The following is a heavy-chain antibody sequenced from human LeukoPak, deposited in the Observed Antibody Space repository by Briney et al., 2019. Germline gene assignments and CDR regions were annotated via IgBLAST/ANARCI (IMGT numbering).Heavy chain of an antibody. D-gene: IGHD3-16*01. V-gene: IGHV3-53*01. Sequence: TGGSLRLSCAASGFTFSSYGMHWVRQAPGKGLEWVSVIYSGGDTYYADSVKGRFTISRDISKNTLYLQMNSLRAEDTAVYYCARGPGVLFFDYWGQGILVTVSS. CDR1: GFTFSSYG. J-gene: IGHJ4*02. CDR2: IYSGGDT. CDR3: ARGPGVLFFDY.